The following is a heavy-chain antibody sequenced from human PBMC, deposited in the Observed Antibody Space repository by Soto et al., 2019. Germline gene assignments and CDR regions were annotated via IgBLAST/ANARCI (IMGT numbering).Heavy chain of an antibody. Sequence: EVHLVESGGGLVQPGGSLRLSCAASGFTFSSYILNWFRQAPGQRLEWVSYITSRGTTVYYADCVRGRFTMSRENAKNTPYLQMTSLRDHDTAVYYCARGSSNWAYYFDFWGQGTLVTVSS. V-gene: IGHV3-48*02. CDR2: ITSRGTTV. CDR3: ARGSSNWAYYFDF. J-gene: IGHJ4*02. CDR1: GFTFSSYI. D-gene: IGHD6-13*01.